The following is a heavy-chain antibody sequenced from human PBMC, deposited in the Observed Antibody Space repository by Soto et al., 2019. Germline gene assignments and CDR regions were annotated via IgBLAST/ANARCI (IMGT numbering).Heavy chain of an antibody. J-gene: IGHJ4*02. D-gene: IGHD4-17*01. Sequence: VASVKVSCKASAYTFTNYAMHWVRQAPGQRLEWMGRIDAGNGNTKYSRKFQGRVTITRDTSARTVYMDLSGLRSEDTAVYYCTRDLRPATVTTHDSGYWGQGTLVTVSS. V-gene: IGHV1-3*01. CDR3: TRDLRPATVTTHDSGY. CDR2: IDAGNGNT. CDR1: AYTFTNYA.